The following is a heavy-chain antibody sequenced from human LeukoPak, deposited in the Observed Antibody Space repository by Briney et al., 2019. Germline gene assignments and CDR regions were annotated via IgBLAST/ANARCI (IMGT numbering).Heavy chain of an antibody. CDR3: AREGYDILTGSTRAFDI. Sequence: SGTLCLTCTASGFSISSGDNYWSWLPQPPGQDLDWLGHIYYRGGTYSNPPLKSRVSISVDTSKNQFSLKLTSVTAADTAVYYCAREGYDILTGSTRAFDIWGHGTKVIVSS. V-gene: IGHV4-30-4*01. CDR1: GFSISSGDNY. CDR2: IYYRGGT. D-gene: IGHD3-9*01. J-gene: IGHJ3*02.